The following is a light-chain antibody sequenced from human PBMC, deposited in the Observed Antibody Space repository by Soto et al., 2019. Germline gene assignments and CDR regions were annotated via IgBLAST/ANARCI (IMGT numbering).Light chain of an antibody. Sequence: QSALTQPASVSGSPGQSITISCTGTSSDVGGYNYVSWYQQHPDKAPKLMIYDVSNRPSGVSNRFSGSKSGNTASLTISGLQADDEADYFCSSYTSSTTVVFGGGTKLTV. CDR1: SSDVGGYNY. J-gene: IGLJ2*01. CDR3: SSYTSSTTVV. V-gene: IGLV2-14*01. CDR2: DVS.